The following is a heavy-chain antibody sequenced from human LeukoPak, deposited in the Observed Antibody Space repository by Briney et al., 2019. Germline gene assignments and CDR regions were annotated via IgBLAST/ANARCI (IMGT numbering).Heavy chain of an antibody. CDR1: GFTFSSHE. V-gene: IGHV3-48*03. CDR2: ISSSGSTI. Sequence: GGSLRLSCAASGFTFSSHEMNWVRQAPGKGLEWVSYISSSGSTIYYADSVKGRFTISRDNAKNSLYLQMNSLRAEDTAVYYCARVRYGELDVWGQGTTVTVSS. CDR3: ARVRYGELDV. D-gene: IGHD4-17*01. J-gene: IGHJ6*02.